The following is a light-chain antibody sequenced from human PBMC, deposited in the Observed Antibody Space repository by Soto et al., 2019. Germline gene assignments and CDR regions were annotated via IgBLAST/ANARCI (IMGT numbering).Light chain of an antibody. Sequence: DIQITQSPSTLSVSVVDRVTITCLASQSISDWLAWFQLKPGKAPKLLIYDASSLESGVPSRFSGSGSGTEFTLTISSLQPDDFATYYCQQYNNYSKFGQGTKVDIK. CDR1: QSISDW. V-gene: IGKV1-5*01. CDR3: QQYNNYSK. J-gene: IGKJ1*01. CDR2: DAS.